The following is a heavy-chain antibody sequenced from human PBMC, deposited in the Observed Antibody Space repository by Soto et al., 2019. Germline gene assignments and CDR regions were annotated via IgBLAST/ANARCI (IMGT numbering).Heavy chain of an antibody. CDR2: ISPYNDNT. J-gene: IGHJ5*02. V-gene: IGHV1-18*01. D-gene: IGHD3-16*01. CDR1: GYTFTGYG. Sequence: ASVKVSCKASGYTFTGYGLSWVRQAPGQGLEWMGWISPYNDNTNSAQKLQGRVTLTTDTSTSTAYMELSSLRSDDTAIYYCARMETFGSLNWFDPWGQGTLVTVSS. CDR3: ARMETFGSLNWFDP.